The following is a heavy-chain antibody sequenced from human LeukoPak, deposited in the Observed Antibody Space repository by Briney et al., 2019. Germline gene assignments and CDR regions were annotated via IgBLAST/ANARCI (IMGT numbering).Heavy chain of an antibody. Sequence: GGSLRLSCTASAFTFSSYTMSWVRQAPGKGLEWVSYISSSGSTIYYGDSVKGRFTISRDNAKKSLYLQMNSLRAEDTAVYYCARGRGGFTYTGYDFDYWGQGTLVTVSS. CDR2: ISSSGSTI. V-gene: IGHV3-48*01. D-gene: IGHD5-12*01. CDR3: ARGRGGFTYTGYDFDY. CDR1: AFTFSSYT. J-gene: IGHJ4*02.